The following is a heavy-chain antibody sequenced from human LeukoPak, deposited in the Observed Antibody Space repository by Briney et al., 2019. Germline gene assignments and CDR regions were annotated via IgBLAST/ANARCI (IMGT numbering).Heavy chain of an antibody. V-gene: IGHV4-34*01. D-gene: IGHD1-1*01. J-gene: IGHJ4*02. CDR1: GGSFSGYY. Sequence: SETLSLTCAVYGGSFSGYYWSWLRQPPGKGLEWIGEINHSGTTNYNPSLKSRVTISVDTSKNQFSLKLNSVTAADTAVYYCARGGWNKFDYWGQGTLVTVSS. CDR3: ARGGWNKFDY. CDR2: INHSGTT.